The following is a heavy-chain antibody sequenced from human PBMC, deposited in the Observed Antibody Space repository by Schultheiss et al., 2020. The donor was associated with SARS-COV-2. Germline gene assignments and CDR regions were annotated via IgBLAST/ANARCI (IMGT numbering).Heavy chain of an antibody. CDR2: IIPIFGTA. CDR3: ARGEVGATFAH. V-gene: IGHV1-69*13. D-gene: IGHD1-26*01. CDR1: GYTFTSYG. Sequence: SVKVSCKASGYTFTSYGISWVRQAPGQGLEWMGGIIPIFGTANYAQKFQGRVTITADESTSTAYMELSSLTSEDTAVYYCARGEVGATFAHWGQGTLVTVSS. J-gene: IGHJ4*02.